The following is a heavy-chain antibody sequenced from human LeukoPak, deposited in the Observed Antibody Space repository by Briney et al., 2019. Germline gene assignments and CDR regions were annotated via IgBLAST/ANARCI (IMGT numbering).Heavy chain of an antibody. D-gene: IGHD7-27*01. CDR2: IYHSGNT. V-gene: IGHV4-38-2*01. Sequence: SETLSLTCAVSGYSISSGFYWGWLRQPPGKGLEWSGSIYHSGNTYYNPSLKSRVTISLDTSTNQFSLKLTSVTAADTAMYYCTCDPNWVFDNWGQGTLVTVSS. J-gene: IGHJ4*02. CDR1: GYSISSGFY. CDR3: TCDPNWVFDN.